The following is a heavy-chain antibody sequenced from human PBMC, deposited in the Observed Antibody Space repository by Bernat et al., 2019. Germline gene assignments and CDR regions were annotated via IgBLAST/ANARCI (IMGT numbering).Heavy chain of an antibody. CDR1: GFTFSSYA. CDR3: AKDVYSYQLGSPSLG. D-gene: IGHD2-2*01. J-gene: IGHJ4*02. CDR2: ISGSGGST. Sequence: EVQLLESGGGLVQPGGSLRLSCAASGFTFSSYAMSWVRQAPGKGLEWVSAISGSGGSTHYADSVKGRFTISRDNSKNTLYLQMNSLRAEDTAVYYCAKDVYSYQLGSPSLGWGQGTLVTVSS. V-gene: IGHV3-23*01.